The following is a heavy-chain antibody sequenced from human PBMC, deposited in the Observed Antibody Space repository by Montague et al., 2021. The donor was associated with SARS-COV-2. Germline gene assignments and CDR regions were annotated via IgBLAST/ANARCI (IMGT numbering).Heavy chain of an antibody. CDR2: IYYSGST. CDR1: GGSISSYY. CDR3: ARGPDHYDFWSGYYRPWFDP. D-gene: IGHD3-3*01. J-gene: IGHJ5*02. V-gene: IGHV4-59*01. Sequence: SKTLSLTCTVSGGSISSYYWSWIRQPPGKGLEWIGYIYYSGSTNYNPSLKSRVTVSVDTSQNQFSLKLSSVTAADTAVYYCARGPDHYDFWSGYYRPWFDPWGQGTLVTVSS.